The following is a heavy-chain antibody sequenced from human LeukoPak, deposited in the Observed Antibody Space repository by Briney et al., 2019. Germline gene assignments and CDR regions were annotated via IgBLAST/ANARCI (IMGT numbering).Heavy chain of an antibody. CDR2: IYYSGST. J-gene: IGHJ5*02. Sequence: SETLSLTCTVSGGSISSSSYYWGWIRQPPGKGLEWIGSIYYSGSTNYNPSLKSRVTISVDTSKNQFSLKLSSVTAADTAVYYCARHRFYSSGYYYRECWFDPWGQGTLVTVSS. V-gene: IGHV4-39*01. D-gene: IGHD3-22*01. CDR3: ARHRFYSSGYYYRECWFDP. CDR1: GGSISSSSYY.